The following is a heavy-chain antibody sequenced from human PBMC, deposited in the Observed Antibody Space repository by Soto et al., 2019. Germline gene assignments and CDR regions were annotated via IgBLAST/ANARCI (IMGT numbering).Heavy chain of an antibody. V-gene: IGHV4-59*08. CDR1: GGSISRYY. CDR2: IYYSGST. Sequence: PEETLSLNCTVSGGSISRYYWCWIRQPPGKGLEWIGYIYYSGSTNYNPSLKSRVTTSVDTSKNQFSLKLSSVTAADTAVYYCARHPSKEGLASHCMGVWGKGTTVTVSS. CDR3: ARHPSKEGLASHCMGV. D-gene: IGHD2-2*01. J-gene: IGHJ6*03.